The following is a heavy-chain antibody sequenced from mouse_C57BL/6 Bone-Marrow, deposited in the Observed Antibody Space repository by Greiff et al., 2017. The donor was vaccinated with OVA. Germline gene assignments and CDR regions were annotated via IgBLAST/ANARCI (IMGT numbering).Heavy chain of an antibody. V-gene: IGHV5-6*01. CDR2: ISSGGSYT. CDR3: ARRDGYYWFAY. CDR1: GFTFSSYG. D-gene: IGHD2-3*01. J-gene: IGHJ3*01. Sequence: EVQVVESGGDLVKPGGSLKLSCAASGFTFSSYGMSWVRQTPDTRLEWVATISSGGSYTYYPDSVKGRFTISRDNAKNTLYLQMSSLKSEDTAMYYCARRDGYYWFAYWGQGTLVTVSA.